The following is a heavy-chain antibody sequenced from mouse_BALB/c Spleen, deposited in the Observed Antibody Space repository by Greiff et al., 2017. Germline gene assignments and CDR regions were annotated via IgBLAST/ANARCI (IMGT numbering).Heavy chain of an antibody. CDR2: ISYSGST. V-gene: IGHV3-2*02. Sequence: EVQLVESGPGLVKPSQSLSLTCTVTGYSITSDYAWNWIRQFPGNKLEWMGYISYSGSTSYNPSLKSRISITRDTSKNQFFLQLNSVTTEDTATYYCARSNRYDYFDYWGQGTTLTVSS. CDR1: GYSITSDYA. CDR3: ARSNRYDYFDY. J-gene: IGHJ2*01. D-gene: IGHD2-14*01.